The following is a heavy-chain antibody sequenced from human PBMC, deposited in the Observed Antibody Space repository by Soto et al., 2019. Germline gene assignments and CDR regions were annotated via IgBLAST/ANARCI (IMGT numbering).Heavy chain of an antibody. CDR2: IIPILGIA. CDR1: GGTFSSYT. J-gene: IGHJ6*02. D-gene: IGHD5-12*01. V-gene: IGHV1-69*08. CDR3: ARDVEMATMKGYYYYGMDV. Sequence: QVQLVQSGAEVKKPGSSVKVSCKASGGTFSSYTISWVRQAPGQGLEWMGRIIPILGIANYAQKFQGRVTITADKSTSTAYMELSSLRSEDTAVYYCARDVEMATMKGYYYYGMDVWGQGTTVTVSS.